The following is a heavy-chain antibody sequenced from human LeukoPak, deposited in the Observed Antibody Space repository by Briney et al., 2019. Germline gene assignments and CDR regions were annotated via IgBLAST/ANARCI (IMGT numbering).Heavy chain of an antibody. Sequence: SETLSLTCTVSGGSISSYYWSWIRQPAGKGLEWIGRIYTSGSTNYNPSLKSRVTMSVDTSKNQFSLKLSSVTAADTAAYYCARDREFYSSGWYIAFDIWGQGTMVTVSS. CDR1: GGSISSYY. CDR3: ARDREFYSSGWYIAFDI. V-gene: IGHV4-4*07. CDR2: IYTSGST. D-gene: IGHD6-19*01. J-gene: IGHJ3*02.